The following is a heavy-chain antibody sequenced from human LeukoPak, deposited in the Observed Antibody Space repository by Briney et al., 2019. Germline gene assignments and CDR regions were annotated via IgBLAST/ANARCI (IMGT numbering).Heavy chain of an antibody. J-gene: IGHJ4*02. CDR3: ARDPPSIAVAGKFDY. CDR1: GFTFSSYS. Sequence: TGGSLRLSCAASGFTFSSYSMNWVRQAPGKGLEWVSYISSSSSTIYYADSVKGRFTISRDNAKNSQYLQMNSLRAEDTAVYYCARDPPSIAVAGKFDYWGQGTLVTVSS. D-gene: IGHD6-19*01. CDR2: ISSSSSTI. V-gene: IGHV3-48*01.